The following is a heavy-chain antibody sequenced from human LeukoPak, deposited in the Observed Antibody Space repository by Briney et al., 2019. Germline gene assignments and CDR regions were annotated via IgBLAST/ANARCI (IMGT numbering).Heavy chain of an antibody. Sequence: GGSLRLSCAASGFTFSSYAMHWVRQAPGKGLEWVALISSDGSKDYYADSVKGRFTISRDTSKNTLYLQMNCLRTEDTAVYYCARGGYYDSSGYSGTFDYWGQGTLVTVSS. J-gene: IGHJ4*02. D-gene: IGHD3-22*01. CDR3: ARGGYYDSSGYSGTFDY. V-gene: IGHV3-30-3*01. CDR1: GFTFSSYA. CDR2: ISSDGSKD.